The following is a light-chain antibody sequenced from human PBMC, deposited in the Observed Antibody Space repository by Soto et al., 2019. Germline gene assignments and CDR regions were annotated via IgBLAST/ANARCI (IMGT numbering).Light chain of an antibody. Sequence: QAVVTQEPSLTVSPGGTVTLTCGSSTGAVTSGHYPYWFQQKPGQAPRTLIYDTSKKHFWTPARFSGSLLGGKAALTLSGAQPGDEADYYCLLSYSGARPYAFGAGTKVTVL. V-gene: IGLV7-46*01. CDR1: TGAVTSGHY. CDR2: DTS. J-gene: IGLJ1*01. CDR3: LLSYSGARPYA.